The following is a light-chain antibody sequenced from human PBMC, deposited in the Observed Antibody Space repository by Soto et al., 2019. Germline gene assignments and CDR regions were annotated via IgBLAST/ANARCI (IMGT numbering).Light chain of an antibody. CDR2: DAS. V-gene: IGKV1-33*01. J-gene: IGKJ4*01. CDR1: QDISNY. CDR3: QQYDNLPLT. Sequence: DIQMTQSPSSLSASVGDRVTSTFQSSQDISNYLNWYQQKPGKAPKLLIYDASNFETGVPSRFSGSGSGTDFTFTISSLQPEDIATYYCQQYDNLPLTFGGGTKVEIK.